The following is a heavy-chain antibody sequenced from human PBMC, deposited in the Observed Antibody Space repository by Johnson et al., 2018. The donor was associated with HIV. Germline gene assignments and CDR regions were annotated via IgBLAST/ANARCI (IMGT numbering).Heavy chain of an antibody. D-gene: IGHD1-20*01. CDR2: ISSNGGRT. CDR3: AGGIPTLPLTGTRGFDI. Sequence: VQLVESGGGLVQPGGSLRLSCTPSGFTFSNYAIYWVRQAPGKGLEYVSSISSNGGRTYYANSVKGRFTVSRDNSNNTLYLQMGSLRAEDMAVYYCAGGIPTLPLTGTRGFDIWGQGTMVTVSS. V-gene: IGHV3-64*01. J-gene: IGHJ3*02. CDR1: GFTFSNYA.